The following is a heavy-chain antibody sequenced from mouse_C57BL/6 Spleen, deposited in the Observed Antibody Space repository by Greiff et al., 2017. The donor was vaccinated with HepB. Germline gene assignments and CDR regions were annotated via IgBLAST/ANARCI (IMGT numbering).Heavy chain of an antibody. CDR1: GYAFSSSW. D-gene: IGHD4-1*02. Sequence: VQLQQSGPELVKPGASVKISCKASGYAFSSSWMNWVKQRPGKGLEWIGRIYPGDGDTNYNGKFKGKATLTADKSSSTAYMQLSSLTSEDAAVYFCARTQLGGGYCDYWGQGTTLAVSS. CDR3: ARTQLGGGYCDY. J-gene: IGHJ2*01. CDR2: IYPGDGDT. V-gene: IGHV1-82*01.